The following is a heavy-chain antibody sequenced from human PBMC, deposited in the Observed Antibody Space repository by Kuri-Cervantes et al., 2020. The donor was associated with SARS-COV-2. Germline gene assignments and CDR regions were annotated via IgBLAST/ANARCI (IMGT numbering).Heavy chain of an antibody. Sequence: ESLKISCAVYGGSFSGYYWSWIRQPPGKGLEWIGYIYYSGSTNYNPSLKSRVTISVDTSKNQFSLKLSSVTAADTAVYYCARVRAYNWKHPGWFDPWGQGTLVTVSS. CDR3: ARVRAYNWKHPGWFDP. J-gene: IGHJ5*02. D-gene: IGHD1-20*01. CDR2: IYYSGST. CDR1: GGSFSGYY. V-gene: IGHV4-59*01.